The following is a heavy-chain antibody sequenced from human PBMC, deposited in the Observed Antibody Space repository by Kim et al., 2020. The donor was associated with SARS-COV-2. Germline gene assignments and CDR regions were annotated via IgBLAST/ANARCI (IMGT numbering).Heavy chain of an antibody. CDR2: INPSGGST. J-gene: IGHJ4*02. CDR3: ARSDMLNPIGIAAAGDFDY. V-gene: IGHV1-46*01. D-gene: IGHD6-13*01. CDR1: GYTFTSYY. Sequence: ASVKVSCKASGYTFTSYYMHWVRQAPGQGLEWMGIINPSGGSTSYAQKFQGRVTMTRDTSTSTVYMELSSLRSEDTAVYYCARSDMLNPIGIAAAGDFDYWGQGTLVTVSS.